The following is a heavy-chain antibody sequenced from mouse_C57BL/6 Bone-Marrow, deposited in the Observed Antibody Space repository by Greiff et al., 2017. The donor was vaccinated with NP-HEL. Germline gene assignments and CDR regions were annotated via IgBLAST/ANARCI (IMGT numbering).Heavy chain of an antibody. D-gene: IGHD1-1*01. CDR2: IDPENGDT. J-gene: IGHJ4*01. CDR1: GFNIKDDY. V-gene: IGHV14-4*01. Sequence: VQLQQSGAELVRPGASVKLSCTVSGFNIKDDYMHWVKQRPEQGLEWIGWIDPENGDTEYASKFQGQATIPADTSSNTAYLQLSSLTSEDTAVYYCTTGGSSPYAMDYWGQGTSVTVSS. CDR3: TTGGSSPYAMDY.